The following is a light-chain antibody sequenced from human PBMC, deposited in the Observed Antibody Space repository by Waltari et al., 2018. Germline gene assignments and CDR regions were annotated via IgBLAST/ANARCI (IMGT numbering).Light chain of an antibody. CDR2: WAS. J-gene: IGKJ3*01. CDR3: QQYYSSPFT. CDR1: QNALSTSNSKNY. Sequence: DIVMTQSPDSLAVSLGERATINCTSSQNALSTSNSKNYLSWYQQKPGQPPRLLIYWASTRESGVPDRFSGSGSGTDFTLTIRSLQAEDVAVYYCQQYYSSPFTFGPGTKVDIK. V-gene: IGKV4-1*01.